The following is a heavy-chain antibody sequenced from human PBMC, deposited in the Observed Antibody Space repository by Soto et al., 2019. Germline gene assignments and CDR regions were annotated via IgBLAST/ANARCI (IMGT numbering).Heavy chain of an antibody. J-gene: IGHJ6*02. CDR3: AKDISRSTTSYYYYGMDV. CDR2: ISGSGATT. CDR1: GLTFSSYA. Sequence: GSLRLSCAASGLTFSSYAMSWVRQAPGKGLEWVSAISGSGATTYYADSVKGRFTISRDNSKNTLYLRMNSLRAEDTAVYYCAKDISRSTTSYYYYGMDVWGQGTTVTVSS. D-gene: IGHD2-2*01. V-gene: IGHV3-23*01.